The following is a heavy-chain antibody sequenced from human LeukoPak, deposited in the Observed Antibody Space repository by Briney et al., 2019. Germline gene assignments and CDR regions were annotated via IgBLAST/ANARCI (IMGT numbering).Heavy chain of an antibody. D-gene: IGHD5-18*01. CDR3: ASVYSYGWFDY. V-gene: IGHV3-30-3*01. Sequence: PGRSLRLSCAASGFTFNSYSMYWVRQAPGKGLEWVAAISSDGSNRYYADSVKGRFTISRDNSKNTLYLQMNSLRAEDTAVYYCASVYSYGWFDYWGQGTLVTVSS. J-gene: IGHJ5*01. CDR1: GFTFNSYS. CDR2: ISSDGSNR.